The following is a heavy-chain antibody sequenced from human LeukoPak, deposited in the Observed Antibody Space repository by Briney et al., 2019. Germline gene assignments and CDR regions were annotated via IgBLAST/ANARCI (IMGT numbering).Heavy chain of an antibody. D-gene: IGHD3-22*01. CDR3: AKFLGGYYSGMDV. Sequence: GGSLRLSCAASGCTFSSYAMSWVRQAPGKGLEWVSAISGSGGSTYYADSVKGRFTISRDNSKNTLYLQMNSLRAEDTAVYYCAKFLGGYYSGMDVWGQGTTVSVSS. CDR1: GCTFSSYA. V-gene: IGHV3-23*01. J-gene: IGHJ6*02. CDR2: ISGSGGST.